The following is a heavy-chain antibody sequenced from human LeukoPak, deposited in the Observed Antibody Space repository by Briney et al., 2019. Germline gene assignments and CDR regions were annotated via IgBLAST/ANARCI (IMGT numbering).Heavy chain of an antibody. CDR2: IIPIFGTA. CDR3: ARVMIRGYYYDSSGYYPYDY. J-gene: IGHJ4*02. CDR1: GGTFSSYA. V-gene: IGHV1-69*13. D-gene: IGHD3-22*01. Sequence: SVKVSCKASGGTFSSYAISWVRQAPGQGLEWMGGIIPIFGTANYAQKFQGRVTITADESTSTAYMELSSLRSEDTAVYYCARVMIRGYYYDSSGYYPYDYWGQGTLVTVSS.